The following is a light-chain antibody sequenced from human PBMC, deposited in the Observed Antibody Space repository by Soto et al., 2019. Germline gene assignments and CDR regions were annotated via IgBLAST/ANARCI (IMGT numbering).Light chain of an antibody. CDR1: QSISSW. CDR2: KAS. V-gene: IGKV1-5*03. CDR3: QHSNSYSEA. Sequence: DIQMTQTPSTRSASVVDRVTIPCRASQSISSWLAWYQQKPGKAPKLLIYKASSLESGVPSRFSGSGSGTEFTLTISSLQPDDFATYYCQHSNSYSEAFGQGTKVDIK. J-gene: IGKJ1*01.